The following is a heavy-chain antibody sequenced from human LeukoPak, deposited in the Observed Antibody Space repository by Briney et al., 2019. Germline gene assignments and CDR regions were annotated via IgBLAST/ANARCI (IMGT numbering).Heavy chain of an antibody. CDR2: IRQDGSEE. CDR1: GFTFSSYW. CDR3: ARRGNYDFWSGYYDDAFDI. V-gene: IGHV3-7*01. D-gene: IGHD3-3*01. J-gene: IGHJ3*02. Sequence: PGGSLRLSCAASGFTFSSYWMSWIRQAPGKGLEWVANIRQDGSEEYYVDSVKGRFTISRDNAKNSLYLQMNSLRAEDTAVYYCARRGNYDFWSGYYDDAFDIWGQGTMVTVSS.